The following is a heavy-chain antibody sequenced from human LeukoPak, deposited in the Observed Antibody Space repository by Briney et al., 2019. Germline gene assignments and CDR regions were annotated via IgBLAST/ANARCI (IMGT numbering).Heavy chain of an antibody. CDR2: IHHSGST. V-gene: IGHV4-34*01. J-gene: IGHJ6*03. CDR3: ARAFYYMDV. CDR1: GGSFSGYY. Sequence: SETLSLTCAVYGGSFSGYYWSWIRQPPGKGLEWIGEIHHSGSTNYNPSLKSRVTISVDTSKNQFSLKLSSVTAADTAVYYCARAFYYMDVWGKGTTVTVSS.